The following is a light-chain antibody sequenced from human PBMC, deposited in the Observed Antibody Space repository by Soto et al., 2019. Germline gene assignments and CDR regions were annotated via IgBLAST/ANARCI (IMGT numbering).Light chain of an antibody. Sequence: EIVLTQSPDTLSLSPGERATLFCRASQTLSINSLAWYQQKPGQAPRLLIYAASTRHTGIPDRFNGSGSGTDFALTINRLEPEDFAVYFCQQYDGALLTFGPGTKVDVK. CDR2: AAS. CDR1: QTLSINS. V-gene: IGKV3-20*01. CDR3: QQYDGALLT. J-gene: IGKJ3*01.